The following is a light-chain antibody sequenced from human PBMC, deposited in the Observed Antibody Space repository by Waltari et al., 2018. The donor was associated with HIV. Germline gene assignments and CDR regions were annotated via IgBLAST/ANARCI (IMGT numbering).Light chain of an antibody. V-gene: IGLV3-1*01. CDR3: QAWDSTTLV. CDR1: QLRTTY. J-gene: IGLJ2*01. Sequence: SYDVTQPLSVSVSPGQTATIPCPGAQLRTTYTSWYQQKAGQSPVLVIYQDTQRPSEIPERFSGSNSGHTATLTISGTQPIDEADYYCQAWDSTTLVFGGGTKLTVL. CDR2: QDT.